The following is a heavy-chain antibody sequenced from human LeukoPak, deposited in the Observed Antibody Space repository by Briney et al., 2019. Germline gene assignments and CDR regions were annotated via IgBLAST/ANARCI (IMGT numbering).Heavy chain of an antibody. D-gene: IGHD6-19*01. V-gene: IGHV3-21*01. Sequence: GGSLRLSCAASGFTFSSFSMNWVRQAPGKGLEWVPSISSNSDSIYYADSVKGRFTISRDNSKNSLYLEMNSLRAEDTAVYFCARDRGSGWYGDLGYWGQGTLVTVSS. CDR3: ARDRGSGWYGDLGY. CDR2: ISSNSDSI. CDR1: GFTFSSFS. J-gene: IGHJ4*02.